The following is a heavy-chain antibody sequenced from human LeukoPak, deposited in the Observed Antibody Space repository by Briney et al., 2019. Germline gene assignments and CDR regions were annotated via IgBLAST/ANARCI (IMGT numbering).Heavy chain of an antibody. D-gene: IGHD3-10*01. Sequence: SETLSLTCAVYGGSFSGYYWSWIRQPPGRGLEWIGEINHSGSTNYNPSLKSRVTISVDTSKNQFSLKLSSVTAADTAVYYCARSPHIWFAERGWFDPWGQGTLVAVSS. CDR2: INHSGST. CDR1: GGSFSGYY. J-gene: IGHJ5*02. V-gene: IGHV4-34*01. CDR3: ARSPHIWFAERGWFDP.